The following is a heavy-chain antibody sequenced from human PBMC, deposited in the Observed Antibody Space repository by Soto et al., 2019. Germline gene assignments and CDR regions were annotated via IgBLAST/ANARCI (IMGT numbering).Heavy chain of an antibody. CDR2: ISSSSSTI. CDR1: GFTFSYYS. CDR3: ARPRSTSRALYYYYGMDV. Sequence: GGSLRLSCAASGFTFSYYSMNWVRQAPGKGLEWVSYISSSSSTIYYADSVKGRFTISRDNSKNTLYLQMGSLRAEDMAVYYCARPRSTSRALYYYYGMDVWGQGTTVTVSS. D-gene: IGHD2-2*01. V-gene: IGHV3-48*01. J-gene: IGHJ6*02.